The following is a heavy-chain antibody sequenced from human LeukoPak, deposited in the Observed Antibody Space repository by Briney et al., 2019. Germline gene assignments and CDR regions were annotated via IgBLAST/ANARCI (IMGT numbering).Heavy chain of an antibody. CDR2: ISGSGGST. V-gene: IGHV3-23*01. D-gene: IGHD4-17*01. CDR3: AKDLLWDYGDYRGGSGFDY. Sequence: GGSLGLSCAASGFTFSSYAMSWVRQAPGKGLEWVSAISGSGGSTYYADSVKGRFTISRDNSKNTLYLQMNSLRAEDTAVYYCAKDLLWDYGDYRGGSGFDYWGQGTLVTVSS. J-gene: IGHJ4*02. CDR1: GFTFSSYA.